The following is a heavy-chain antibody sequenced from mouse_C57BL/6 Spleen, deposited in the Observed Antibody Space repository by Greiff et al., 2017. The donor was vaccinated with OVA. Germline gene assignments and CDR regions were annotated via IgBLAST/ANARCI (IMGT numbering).Heavy chain of an antibody. V-gene: IGHV2-2*01. CDR1: GFSLTSYG. CDR3: ATSMMVTNYYAMDY. CDR2: IWSGGST. D-gene: IGHD2-3*01. Sequence: QVTLKESGPGLVQPSQSLSITCTVSGFSLTSYGVHWVRPSPGKGLEWLGVIWSGGSTDYNAAFISRLSISKDNSKSQVFFKMNSLQADDTAIYYCATSMMVTNYYAMDYWGQGTSVTVSS. J-gene: IGHJ4*01.